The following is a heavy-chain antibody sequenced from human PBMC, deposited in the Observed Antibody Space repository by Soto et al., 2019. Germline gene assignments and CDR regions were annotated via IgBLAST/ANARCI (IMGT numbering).Heavy chain of an antibody. CDR2: ISGRGENT. CDR1: GFTFSVFA. CDR3: AKDRGTGDYGVNAVDI. Sequence: EVQLLESGGGLVQPGGSLRLSCAASGFTFSVFAMSWVRQPPGKGLELVSTISGRGENTYYADSVKGRFTIPRDNSKNTLNLQMNSLRGEDTAVYYCAKDRGTGDYGVNAVDIWGQGTMVTVAS. J-gene: IGHJ3*02. V-gene: IGHV3-23*01. D-gene: IGHD7-27*01.